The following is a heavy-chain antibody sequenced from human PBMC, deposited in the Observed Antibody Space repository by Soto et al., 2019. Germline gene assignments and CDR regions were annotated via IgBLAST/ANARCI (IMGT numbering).Heavy chain of an antibody. J-gene: IGHJ5*02. CDR1: GVPVCGYA. CDR2: IGGSGTTI. D-gene: IGHD3-10*01. V-gene: IGHV3-23*01. Sequence: GAPRISWVCSGVPVCGYAMNWVRQNPGKGLEWVCGIGGSGTTIYCADSVKGRFTISRDNFGNTMYLQMNSVRVEDTAVYYCARSVRPLSWFDPWGQGTRVTVSS. CDR3: ARSVRPLSWFDP.